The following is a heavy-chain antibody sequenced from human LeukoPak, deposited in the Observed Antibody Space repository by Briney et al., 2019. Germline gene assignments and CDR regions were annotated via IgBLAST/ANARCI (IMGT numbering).Heavy chain of an antibody. CDR3: GRDWKLDY. D-gene: IGHD1-1*01. CDR1: GFTFNNYA. V-gene: IGHV3-23*01. J-gene: IGHJ4*02. Sequence: GGSLRLSCAASGFTFNNYAMSWVRQAPGKGLEWVSAIGDNGGDTKYAVSVKGRFTISRDNSRSALYLQMNTLRVEDTAIYYCGRDWKLDYWGQGTLVTVSS. CDR2: IGDNGGDT.